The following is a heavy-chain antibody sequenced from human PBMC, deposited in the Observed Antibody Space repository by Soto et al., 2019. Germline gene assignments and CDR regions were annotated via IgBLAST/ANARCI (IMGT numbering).Heavy chain of an antibody. CDR1: GGTFSSFA. Sequence: SVKDSCKASGGTFSSFATSWVRQAPGQGPEWMGGIIPIFGTANYAQKFQGRVTITADESTRTAYMELSSLRSEDTAVYYCARDWDSSGWSPFDYWGQGTLVTVSS. CDR3: ARDWDSSGWSPFDY. CDR2: IIPIFGTA. J-gene: IGHJ4*02. D-gene: IGHD6-19*01. V-gene: IGHV1-69*13.